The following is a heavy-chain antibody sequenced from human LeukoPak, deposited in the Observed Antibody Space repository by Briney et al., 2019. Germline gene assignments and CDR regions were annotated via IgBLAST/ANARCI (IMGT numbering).Heavy chain of an antibody. CDR1: GFTFSSYA. V-gene: IGHV3-48*03. CDR3: ARGYCSGGSCYFDY. J-gene: IGHJ4*02. CDR2: ISSSGSTT. D-gene: IGHD2-15*01. Sequence: GGSLRLSCAASGFTFSSYAMSWARQAPGKGLEWVSYISSSGSTTYYADSVKGRFTISRDNAKNSLYLQMNSLRAEDTAVYYCARGYCSGGSCYFDYWGQGTLVTVSS.